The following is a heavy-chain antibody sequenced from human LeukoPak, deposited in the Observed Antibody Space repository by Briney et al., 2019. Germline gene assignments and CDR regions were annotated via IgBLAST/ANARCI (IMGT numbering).Heavy chain of an antibody. J-gene: IGHJ4*02. Sequence: GGSLRLSCAASGFTFSSYSMNWVRQAPGKGLEWVSSISSSSSYIYYADSVKGRFTISRDNSKNTLYLQMNSLRAEDTAVYYCVKDINGDYPRGYFDYWGQGTLVTVSS. CDR3: VKDINGDYPRGYFDY. D-gene: IGHD4-17*01. CDR2: ISSSSSYI. CDR1: GFTFSSYS. V-gene: IGHV3-21*04.